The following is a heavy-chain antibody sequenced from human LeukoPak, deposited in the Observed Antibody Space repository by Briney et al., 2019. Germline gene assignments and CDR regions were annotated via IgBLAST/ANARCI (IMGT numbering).Heavy chain of an antibody. J-gene: IGHJ4*02. D-gene: IGHD4-17*01. CDR3: ATGDYGNRLYYFDY. CDR1: GGTFSSYA. V-gene: IGHV1-18*01. CDR2: ISAYNGNT. Sequence: RSSVKVSCKASGGTFSSYAISWVRQAPGQGLEWMGWISAYNGNTNYAQKLQGRVTMTTDTSTSTAYMELRSLRSDDTAVYYCATGDYGNRLYYFDYWGQGTLVTVSS.